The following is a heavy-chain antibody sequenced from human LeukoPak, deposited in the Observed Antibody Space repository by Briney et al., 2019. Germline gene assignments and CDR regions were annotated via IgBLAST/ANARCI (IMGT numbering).Heavy chain of an antibody. J-gene: IGHJ6*02. V-gene: IGHV3-9*01. CDR1: GFTFDDYA. CDR2: ISWNSGSI. Sequence: PGRSLRLSCAASGFTFDDYAMHWVRQAPGKGLEWVSGISWNSGSIGYADSVKGRFTISRDNAKNSLYLQMNSLRAEDTALYYCAKELMVTTSPATYYYYGMDVWGQGTTVTVSS. CDR3: AKELMVTTSPATYYYYGMDV. D-gene: IGHD2-8*01.